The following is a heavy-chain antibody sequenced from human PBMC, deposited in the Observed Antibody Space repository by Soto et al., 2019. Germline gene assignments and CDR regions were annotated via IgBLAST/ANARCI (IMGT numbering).Heavy chain of an antibody. J-gene: IGHJ4*02. CDR1: GYSFTSYW. V-gene: IGHV5-51*01. CDR2: IYPGDSDT. D-gene: IGHD3-22*01. CDR3: ATNYYDSSGYYSTPDY. Sequence: GESLKISCKGSGYSFTSYWIGWVRQMPGKGLEWMGIIYPGDSDTRYSPSFQGQVTISADKSISTAYLQWGSLKASDTAMYYCATNYYDSSGYYSTPDYWGQGTLVTVSS.